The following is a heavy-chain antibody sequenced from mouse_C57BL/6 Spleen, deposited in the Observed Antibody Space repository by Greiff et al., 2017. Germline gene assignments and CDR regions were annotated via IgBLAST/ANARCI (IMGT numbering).Heavy chain of an antibody. D-gene: IGHD2-2*01. V-gene: IGHV1-15*01. CDR2: IDPETGGT. CDR3: TREGLPRYFDV. J-gene: IGHJ1*03. CDR1: GYTFTDYE. Sequence: VKLQESGAELVRPGASVTLSCKASGYTFTDYEMHWVKQTPVHGLEWIGAIDPETGGTAYNQKFKGKAILTADKSSSTAYMELRSLTSEDSAVYYCTREGLPRYFDVWGTGTTVTVSS.